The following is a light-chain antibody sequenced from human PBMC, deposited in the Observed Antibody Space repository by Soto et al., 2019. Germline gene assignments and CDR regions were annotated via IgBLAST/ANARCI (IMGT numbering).Light chain of an antibody. CDR3: QQRSNWPPKYS. J-gene: IGKJ2*01. CDR1: QSVSSY. CDR2: DAS. Sequence: EIVLTQSPATLSLSPGERATLSCRASQSVSSYLAWYQQKPGQAPRLLIYDASNRATGIPAMFSGSGSGTDFTLTISSLEPEDFAVYYCQQRSNWPPKYSFGQGTKLEI. V-gene: IGKV3-11*01.